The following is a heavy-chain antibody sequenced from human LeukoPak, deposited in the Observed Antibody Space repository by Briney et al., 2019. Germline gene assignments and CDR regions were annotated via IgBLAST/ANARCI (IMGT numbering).Heavy chain of an antibody. CDR3: AMGELVANY. D-gene: IGHD3-16*01. CDR1: GFTFSSYA. V-gene: IGHV3-30-3*01. J-gene: IGHJ4*02. Sequence: GGSLRLSCAASGFTFSSYAMHWVRQAPGKGLEWVAVISYDGSNKYYADSVEGRFTISRDNSKNTLYLQMNSLRAEDTAVYYCAMGELVANYWGQGTLVTVSS. CDR2: ISYDGSNK.